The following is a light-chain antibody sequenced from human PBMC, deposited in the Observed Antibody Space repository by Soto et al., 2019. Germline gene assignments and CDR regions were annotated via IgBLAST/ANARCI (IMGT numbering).Light chain of an antibody. V-gene: IGKV1-6*01. J-gene: IGKJ2*01. CDR1: QDIRNA. Sequence: AIQLTQSPSTLSASVGDRITITCRASQDIRNALGWVQQRPGKAPKLLIYAASSLQAGAPSRFSGSGSGTEFTLTISSLQPEDFATYYCLQDDNYPYTFGQGTKLDFK. CDR2: AAS. CDR3: LQDDNYPYT.